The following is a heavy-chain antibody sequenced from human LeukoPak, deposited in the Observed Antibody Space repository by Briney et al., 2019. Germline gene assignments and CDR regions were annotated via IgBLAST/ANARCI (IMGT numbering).Heavy chain of an antibody. CDR1: GFTFSSFW. J-gene: IGHJ4*02. CDR2: IKEDGSEK. Sequence: GGSLRLSCAGSGFTFSSFWMSWVRQAPGKGLEWVANIKEDGSEKYYVDSVKGRFAISRDNAKNSLYLQMNSLRADDTAVYYCAREYYWGQGALATVSS. CDR3: AREYY. V-gene: IGHV3-7*03.